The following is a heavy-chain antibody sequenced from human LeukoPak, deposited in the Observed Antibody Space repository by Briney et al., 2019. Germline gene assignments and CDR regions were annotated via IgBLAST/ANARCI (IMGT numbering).Heavy chain of an antibody. V-gene: IGHV1-18*01. CDR2: ISAYNGNT. CDR3: ARDHRGYSSGWYYFDY. CDR1: GYTFTSYG. Sequence: ASVKVSCKASGYTFTSYGISWVRQAPGQGLEWMGWISAYNGNTNYAQKLQGRVTTTTDTSTSTAYMELRSLRSDDTAVYYCARDHRGYSSGWYYFDYWGQGTLVTVSS. D-gene: IGHD6-19*01. J-gene: IGHJ4*02.